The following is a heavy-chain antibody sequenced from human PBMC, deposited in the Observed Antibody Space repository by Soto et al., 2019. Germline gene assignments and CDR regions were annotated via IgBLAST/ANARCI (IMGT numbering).Heavy chain of an antibody. V-gene: IGHV4-59*01. J-gene: IGHJ4*02. CDR1: GGSLSSYY. CDR2: IYYSGST. D-gene: IGHD5-12*01. Sequence: SVTMSLTCTVAGGSLSSYYWSWIRQPPGKGLEWIGYIYYSGSTNYNPSLKSRVTISVDTSKNQFSLKLSSVTAADTAVYYCARGGGYDSGGFDYWGQGTLVTVSS. CDR3: ARGGGYDSGGFDY.